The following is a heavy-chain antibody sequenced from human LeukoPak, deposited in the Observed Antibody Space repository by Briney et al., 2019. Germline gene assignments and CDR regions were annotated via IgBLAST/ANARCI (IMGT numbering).Heavy chain of an antibody. V-gene: IGHV5-51*01. J-gene: IGHJ4*02. CDR2: IYPGDSDT. D-gene: IGHD5-12*01. CDR3: ARRAYSDYGPVDY. Sequence: GESLKISCKGSGYRFTNYWIGWVRQMPGKGLEWMGIIYPGDSDTRYSPSFQGQVTISVDKSISTAYLQWSSLKAADTAMHYCARRAYSDYGPVDYWGQGTMVTVSS. CDR1: GYRFTNYW.